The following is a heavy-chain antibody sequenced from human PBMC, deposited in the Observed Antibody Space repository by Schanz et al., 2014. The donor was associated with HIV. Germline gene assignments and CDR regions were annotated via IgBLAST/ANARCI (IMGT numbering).Heavy chain of an antibody. CDR1: GFTFTSHA. CDR2: VSVDGNDK. Sequence: QVQLVESGGGVVQPGRSLRLSCEASGFTFTSHAIHWVRQAPGKGLEWVAVVSVDGNDKKYADSVKGRFTVSRDNYNNVLFLHMPTLRAEDTATYYCTREGNYYGGSVPGHWGQGALVSVSS. CDR3: TREGNYYGGSVPGH. V-gene: IGHV3-30*03. D-gene: IGHD2-21*01. J-gene: IGHJ4*02.